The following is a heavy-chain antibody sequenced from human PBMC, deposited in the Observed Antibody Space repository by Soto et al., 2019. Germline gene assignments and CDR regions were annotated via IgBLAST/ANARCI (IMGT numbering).Heavy chain of an antibody. Sequence: QVQLQESGPGLVKPSQTLSLTCTLSGGSISRGGYYWSWIRQHPGKGLEWIGYIYYSGSTYYNPSLKSRVTISVDTSKNQFSLKLSSVTAADTAVYYCAREDSGYDYGRAFDIWGQGTMVTVSS. CDR1: GGSISRGGYY. V-gene: IGHV4-31*03. CDR2: IYYSGST. J-gene: IGHJ3*02. D-gene: IGHD5-12*01. CDR3: AREDSGYDYGRAFDI.